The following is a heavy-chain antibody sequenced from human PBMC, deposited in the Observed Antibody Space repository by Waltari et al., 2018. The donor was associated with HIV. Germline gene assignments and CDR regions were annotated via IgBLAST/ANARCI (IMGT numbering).Heavy chain of an antibody. D-gene: IGHD1-26*01. Sequence: EGQLVESGGGLVQPGGSLRLSYVASGFTFSSYWMSWVRQAPGKGLEWGTNIKEDGRWKYYVDSGKGRFTISRDNAKNSLYLQMNSLRAEDTAVYFCARRRGSYCLDYWGQGTLVTVSS. CDR1: GFTFSSYW. V-gene: IGHV3-7*01. CDR3: ARRRGSYCLDY. J-gene: IGHJ4*02. CDR2: IKEDGRWK.